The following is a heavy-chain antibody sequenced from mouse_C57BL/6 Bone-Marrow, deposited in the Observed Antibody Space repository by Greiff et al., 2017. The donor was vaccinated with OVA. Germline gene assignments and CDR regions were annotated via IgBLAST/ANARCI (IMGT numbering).Heavy chain of an antibody. CDR2: IDPENGDT. D-gene: IGHD2-3*01. CDR1: GFNIKDDY. Sequence: EVQLQQSGAELVRPGASVKLSCTASGFNIKDDYMHWVKQRPEQGLEWIGWIDPENGDTEYASKFQGKATITAETSSNTAYLQLSSLTSEDTAVYYCTTRGRLLRYFDVWGTGTTVTVSS. V-gene: IGHV14-4*01. J-gene: IGHJ1*03. CDR3: TTRGRLLRYFDV.